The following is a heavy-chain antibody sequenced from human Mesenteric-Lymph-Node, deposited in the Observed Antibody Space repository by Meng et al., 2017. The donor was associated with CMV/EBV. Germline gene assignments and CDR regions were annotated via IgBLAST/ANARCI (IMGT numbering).Heavy chain of an antibody. CDR3: AKYCISCYTPYGMDV. CDR1: VFPFSTYA. J-gene: IGHJ6*02. Sequence: VFPFSTYAMSWVSQAPGMGLEWVSAISAGGDSTFYADSLKGRFIISRDNSKNTLYLQMNSLRAEDTAIYFCAKYCISCYTPYGMDVWGQGTTVTVSS. D-gene: IGHD2-2*02. V-gene: IGHV3-23*01. CDR2: ISAGGDST.